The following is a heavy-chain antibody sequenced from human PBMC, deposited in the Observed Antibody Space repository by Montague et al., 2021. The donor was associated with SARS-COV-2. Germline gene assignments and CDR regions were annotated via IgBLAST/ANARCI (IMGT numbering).Heavy chain of an antibody. CDR1: GGSISSSHW. CDR2: IYHSGST. Sequence: SETLSLTCAVSGGSISSSHWWCWVRQPPGKGLEWIGEIYHSGSTYYISSLKSLVTISIDKSKNQFSLKLSSVTAADTAVYYCAREFRTYGYGVKYWYFDLWGRGTLVTVSS. J-gene: IGHJ2*01. CDR3: AREFRTYGYGVKYWYFDL. D-gene: IGHD4-17*01. V-gene: IGHV4-4*02.